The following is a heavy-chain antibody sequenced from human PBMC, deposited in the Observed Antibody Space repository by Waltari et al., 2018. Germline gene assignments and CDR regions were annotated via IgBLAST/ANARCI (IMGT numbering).Heavy chain of an antibody. D-gene: IGHD3-10*01. CDR3: ARGDTSNWFASYFDF. J-gene: IGHJ4*02. CDR2: IYFSGST. CDR1: AASISSYY. V-gene: IGHV4-59*01. Sequence: QVRLQESGPGLVKPSETLSLTCTVSAASISSYYWSWIRQPPGKGLEWIAYIYFSGSTPYNPSLKSRVAISGDTSKKQFSLRLSSVTAADTAVYYCARGDTSNWFASYFDFWGQGILVSVSS.